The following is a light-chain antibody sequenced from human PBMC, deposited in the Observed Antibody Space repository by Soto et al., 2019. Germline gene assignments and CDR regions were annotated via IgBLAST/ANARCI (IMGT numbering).Light chain of an antibody. CDR2: AAS. Sequence: DIQLTQSPSFLSASVGDRVTITCRASQGISSYLAWYQQKPGKAPKLLIYAASTLQSGVPSRLSGSRSGTEFTLTISSLQPEDFATYYCQQLNSYPLTFGPGTKVDIK. CDR1: QGISSY. J-gene: IGKJ3*01. CDR3: QQLNSYPLT. V-gene: IGKV1-9*01.